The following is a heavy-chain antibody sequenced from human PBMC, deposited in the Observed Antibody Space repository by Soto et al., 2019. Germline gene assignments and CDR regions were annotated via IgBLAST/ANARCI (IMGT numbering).Heavy chain of an antibody. D-gene: IGHD4-17*01. V-gene: IGHV4-34*01. CDR1: GGSFSGYY. J-gene: IGHJ4*02. CDR3: ARGYGDYAVDY. CDR2: INHSGST. Sequence: QVQLQQWGAGLLKPSETLSLTCAVYGGSFSGYYWSWIRQPPGKGLEWIGEINHSGSTNYNPSLKRRVTISVDTSKNQFSLKLSSVTAADTAVYYCARGYGDYAVDYWGQGTLVTVSS.